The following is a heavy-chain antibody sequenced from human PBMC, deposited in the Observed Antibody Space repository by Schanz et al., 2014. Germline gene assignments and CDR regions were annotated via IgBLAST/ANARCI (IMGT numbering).Heavy chain of an antibody. V-gene: IGHV3-23*04. D-gene: IGHD6-19*01. Sequence: EVQLVESGGGLVQPGGSLRLSCAASGFIFSNFAMEWVRQAPGKGLEWVSAISGSGAGTYYAGSVKGRFTISRDGSKNTLYLQMNSLRAEDTAVYYCARKTDSSGTGDYWGQGTLVTVSS. CDR1: GFIFSNFA. J-gene: IGHJ4*02. CDR2: ISGSGAGT. CDR3: ARKTDSSGTGDY.